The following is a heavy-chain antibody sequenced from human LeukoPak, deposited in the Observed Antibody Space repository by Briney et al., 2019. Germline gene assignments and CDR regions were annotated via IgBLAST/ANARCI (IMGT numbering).Heavy chain of an antibody. J-gene: IGHJ4*02. CDR3: TRTVRQRVSKYYFDY. D-gene: IGHD6-13*01. CDR2: IRSKAYGGTT. CDR1: VFTLGEYA. V-gene: IGHV3-49*04. Sequence: GGSLRLSCTASVFTLGEYALSWVRQAPGKGLEWVGFIRSKAYGGTTEYAPSVKGRFTISKDESKSIAYLQMDSLKTEDTAVYYCTRTVRQRVSKYYFDYWGQGTLVTVSS.